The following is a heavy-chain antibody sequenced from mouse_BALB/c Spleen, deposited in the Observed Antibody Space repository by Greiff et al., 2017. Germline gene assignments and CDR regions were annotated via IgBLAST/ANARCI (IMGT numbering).Heavy chain of an antibody. Sequence: EVHLVESGGGLVKPGGSLKLSCAASGFAFSSYDMSWVRQTPEKRLEWVAYISSGGGSTYYPDTVKGRFTISRDNAKNTLYLQMSSLKSEDTAMYYCARQIYYGYDGDYYAMDYWGQGTSVTVSS. V-gene: IGHV5-12-1*01. J-gene: IGHJ4*01. CDR3: ARQIYYGYDGDYYAMDY. D-gene: IGHD2-2*01. CDR1: GFAFSSYD. CDR2: ISSGGGST.